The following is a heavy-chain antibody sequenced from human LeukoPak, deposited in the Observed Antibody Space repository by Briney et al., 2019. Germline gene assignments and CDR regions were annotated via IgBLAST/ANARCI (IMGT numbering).Heavy chain of an antibody. CDR3: AKSNGYGLIDI. CDR1: GGSFSGYY. J-gene: IGHJ3*02. D-gene: IGHD3-22*01. V-gene: IGHV4-34*01. Sequence: SETLSLTCAVYGGSFSGYYWSWIRQPPGKGLEWIGEINHSGSTNYNPSLKSRVTISVDTSKNQFSLKLNSVTAADTAVYYCAKSNGYGLIDIWGQGTMVTDSS. CDR2: INHSGST.